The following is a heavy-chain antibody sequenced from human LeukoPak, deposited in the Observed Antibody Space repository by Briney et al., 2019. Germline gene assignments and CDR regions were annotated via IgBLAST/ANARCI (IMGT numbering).Heavy chain of an antibody. CDR3: ARHTIRDY. CDR2: IDPSDSYT. Sequence: GESLKISCKGSGYSFSSYWINWVRQMPGKGLEWMGRIDPSDSYTNYNPSFQGHVAISADKSISTAYLQWSSLMASDTAMYYCARHTIRDYWGQGTQVTVSS. V-gene: IGHV5-10-1*01. CDR1: GYSFSSYW. J-gene: IGHJ4*02. D-gene: IGHD2-2*02.